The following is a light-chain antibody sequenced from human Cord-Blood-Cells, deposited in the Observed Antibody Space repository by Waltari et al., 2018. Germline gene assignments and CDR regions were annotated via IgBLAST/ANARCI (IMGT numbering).Light chain of an antibody. V-gene: IGLV2-18*02. CDR2: EVS. Sequence: QSALTQPPSVSGSPGQXXXXXXXXXXXXXXXXXXXSWYQQPPGTAPKLMIYEVSNRPSGVPDRFSGSKSGNTASLTISGLQAEDEADYYCSSYTSSSTVVFGGGTKLTVL. CDR3: SSYTSSSTVV. CDR1: XXXXXXXXX. J-gene: IGLJ2*01.